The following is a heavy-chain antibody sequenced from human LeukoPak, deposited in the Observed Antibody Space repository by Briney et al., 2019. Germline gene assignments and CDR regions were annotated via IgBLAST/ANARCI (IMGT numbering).Heavy chain of an antibody. CDR2: IYYTGST. V-gene: IGHV4-61*01. CDR3: AREVFGVAWAFDS. J-gene: IGHJ4*02. D-gene: IGHD3-3*01. CDR1: GGSISGSNYY. Sequence: PSETLSLTCTVSGGSISGSNYYWGWIRQPPGKGLEWIGYIYYTGSTNYNPSLKSRVTISVDTSKNQFSLKLRSVTAADTALYYCAREVFGVAWAFDSWGQGTLVTVSS.